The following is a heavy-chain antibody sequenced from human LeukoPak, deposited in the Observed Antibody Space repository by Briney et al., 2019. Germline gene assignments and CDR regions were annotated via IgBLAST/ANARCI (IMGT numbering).Heavy chain of an antibody. D-gene: IGHD2-15*01. CDR3: ARLQCSGGSCYSYYYYYGMDV. V-gene: IGHV4-59*08. J-gene: IGHJ6*02. CDR2: IYYSGST. Sequence: PSETLSLTCTVSGGSISSYYWSWIRQPPGKGLEWIGYIYYSGSTNYNPSLKSRVTISVDTSKNQSSLKLGSVTAADTAVYYCARLQCSGGSCYSYYYYYGMDVWGQGTTVTVSS. CDR1: GGSISSYY.